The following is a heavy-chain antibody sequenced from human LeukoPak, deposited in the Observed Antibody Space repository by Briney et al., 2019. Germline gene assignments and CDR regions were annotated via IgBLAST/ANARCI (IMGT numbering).Heavy chain of an antibody. CDR2: INTNTGNP. Sequence: GASVKVSCKASGYTFTSYAMNWVRQAPGQGLEWIGWINTNTGNPTYAQGFTGRFVISLDTSVSTAYLQISSLKAEDTAVYYCAREWYGPGSYAFDIWGQGTMVTVSS. CDR1: GYTFTSYA. CDR3: AREWYGPGSYAFDI. J-gene: IGHJ3*02. D-gene: IGHD3-10*01. V-gene: IGHV7-4-1*02.